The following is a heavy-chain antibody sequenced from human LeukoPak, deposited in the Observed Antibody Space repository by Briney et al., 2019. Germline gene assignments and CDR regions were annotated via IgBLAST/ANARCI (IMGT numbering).Heavy chain of an antibody. CDR2: IKADGSEN. V-gene: IGHV3-7*01. J-gene: IGHJ6*03. Sequence: GGSLRLSCGASGFTFSSYWMSWVRQAPGKGLEWVANIKADGSENHYVGSVKGRFTISRDNTKNSLYLQMNSLRAEDTAAYYCARADSSIAARLSRSSIFNYYYYMDVWGKGTTVTVSS. D-gene: IGHD6-6*01. CDR1: GFTFSSYW. CDR3: ARADSSIAARLSRSSIFNYYYYMDV.